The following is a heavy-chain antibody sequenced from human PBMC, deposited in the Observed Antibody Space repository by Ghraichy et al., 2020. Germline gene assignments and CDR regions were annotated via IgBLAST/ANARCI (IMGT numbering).Heavy chain of an antibody. V-gene: IGHV4-59*08. CDR3: ARLNYDILTGYYNVYYFDY. D-gene: IGHD3-9*01. CDR2: IYYSGST. CDR1: GGSISSYY. Sequence: SETLSLTCTVSGGSISSYYWSWIRQPPGKGLEWIGYIYYSGSTNYNPSLKSRVTISVDTSKNQFSLKLSSVTAANTAVYYCARLNYDILTGYYNVYYFDYWGQGTLVTVSS. J-gene: IGHJ4*02.